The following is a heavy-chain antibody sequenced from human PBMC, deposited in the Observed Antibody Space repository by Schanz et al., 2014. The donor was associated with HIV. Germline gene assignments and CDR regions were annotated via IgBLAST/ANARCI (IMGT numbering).Heavy chain of an antibody. J-gene: IGHJ6*02. D-gene: IGHD5-12*01. Sequence: QVQLLQSGPEVRKPGASVKVSCKASGYSFSAYYMHWVRQAPGQGPEWMGWINPNSGGSKFAQKFQGRVTMTRNTSINTAYMEVSGLKSEDTAVYYCARKMSISNQWLRALYSNYGMDVWGQGTTVTVSS. CDR2: INPNSGGS. V-gene: IGHV1-2*02. CDR3: ARKMSISNQWLRALYSNYGMDV. CDR1: GYSFSAYY.